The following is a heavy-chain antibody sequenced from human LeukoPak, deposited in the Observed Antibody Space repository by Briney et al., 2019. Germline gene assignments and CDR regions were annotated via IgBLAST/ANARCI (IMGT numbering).Heavy chain of an antibody. J-gene: IGHJ4*02. CDR1: GYTFTDYY. CDR2: VDPEDGET. CDR3: STLDYDILTRRTKAIKPIDY. V-gene: IGHV1-69-2*01. D-gene: IGHD3-9*01. Sequence: ASVKVSCKVSGYTFTDYYMHWVQQAPGKGLEWMGLVDPEDGETIYAEKFQGRGTITADTSTDTAYMELSSLRSEDTAVYYGSTLDYDILTRRTKAIKPIDYWGQGTLVTVSS.